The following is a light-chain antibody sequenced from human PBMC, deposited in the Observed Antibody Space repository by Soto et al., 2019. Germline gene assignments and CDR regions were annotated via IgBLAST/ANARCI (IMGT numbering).Light chain of an antibody. CDR3: QQRSNWPPIT. V-gene: IGKV3D-20*02. CDR2: GTS. J-gene: IGKJ5*01. CDR1: ERIYSAY. Sequence: EVVLTQSPCTLSLSRGERATLSCRASERIYSAYLGWYQQKPGQAPRLLIYGTSSRATGIPDRFSGSGSGTDFTLTISSLEPEDFAVYYCQQRSNWPPITFGQGTRLEIK.